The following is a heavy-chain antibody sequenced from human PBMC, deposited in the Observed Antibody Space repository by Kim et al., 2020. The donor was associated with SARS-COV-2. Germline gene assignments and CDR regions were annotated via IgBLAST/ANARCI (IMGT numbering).Heavy chain of an antibody. D-gene: IGHD3-10*01. J-gene: IGHJ4*02. CDR2: EDGET. V-gene: IGHV1-24*01. CDR3: ATGRGDY. Sequence: EDGETIYAQKFQGRVTMTEDTSTDTAYMELSSLRSEDTAVYYCATGRGDYWGQGTLVTVSS.